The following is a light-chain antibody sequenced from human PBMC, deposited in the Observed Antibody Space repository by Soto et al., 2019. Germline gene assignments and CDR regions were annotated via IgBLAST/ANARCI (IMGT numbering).Light chain of an antibody. Sequence: QSALTQPASVSGSPGQSITISCTGTSSDVGGYNYVSWYQQHPGKAPKLIIYDVSNRPSGVSNRFSGSKSGNTASLTISGLQPEDEADYYFISYTSSGYVFGTGTKLTVL. CDR3: ISYTSSGYV. V-gene: IGLV2-14*01. J-gene: IGLJ1*01. CDR2: DVS. CDR1: SSDVGGYNY.